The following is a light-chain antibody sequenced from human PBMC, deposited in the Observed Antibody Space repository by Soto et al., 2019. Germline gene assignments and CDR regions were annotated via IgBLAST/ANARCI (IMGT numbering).Light chain of an antibody. CDR2: AAS. Sequence: DIQMTQSPSSLSASVGDRVTIICRASQSISTYLNWYQQKPGKAPKLLIYAASSLQSGVPSRFSGSGSGTDFILTIRSLQPEDFATYYCQQSYSTPLTFGGGTKVEIK. CDR1: QSISTY. J-gene: IGKJ4*01. CDR3: QQSYSTPLT. V-gene: IGKV1-39*01.